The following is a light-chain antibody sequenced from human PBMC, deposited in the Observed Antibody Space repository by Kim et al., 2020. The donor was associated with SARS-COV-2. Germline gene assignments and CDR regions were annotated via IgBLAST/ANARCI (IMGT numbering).Light chain of an antibody. Sequence: ALGQTVRITCQGDSLRGYYASWYQQKPGQAPLLVIYGKNNRPSGIPDRFSGSSSGNTASLTITGAQAEDEADYYCNSRDSSANHVVFGGGTQLTVL. V-gene: IGLV3-19*01. CDR3: NSRDSSANHVV. J-gene: IGLJ2*01. CDR1: SLRGYY. CDR2: GKN.